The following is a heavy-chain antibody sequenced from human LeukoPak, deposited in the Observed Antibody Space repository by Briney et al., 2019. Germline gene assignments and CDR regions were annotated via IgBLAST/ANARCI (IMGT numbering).Heavy chain of an antibody. CDR1: GFTCNSYA. V-gene: IGHV3-23*01. D-gene: IGHD2-2*01. Sequence: PGGSLRRSCAASGFTCNSYAMSWVRQAPGKGLEGVSAISGSGGSTYYADSVKGRFTISRDNSKNTMDLQINSLRAEDTAVYYCAQVRAIVVVPAAKTPKTFDYWGQGTLVTVSS. CDR3: AQVRAIVVVPAAKTPKTFDY. CDR2: ISGSGGST. J-gene: IGHJ4*02.